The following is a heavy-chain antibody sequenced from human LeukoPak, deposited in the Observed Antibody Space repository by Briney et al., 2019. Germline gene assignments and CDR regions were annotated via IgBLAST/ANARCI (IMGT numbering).Heavy chain of an antibody. CDR2: INPNSGGT. V-gene: IGHV1-2*02. CDR1: LYTFTGYY. D-gene: IGHD2-2*01. CDR3: ARGGYQRTYYYFDY. J-gene: IGHJ4*02. Sequence: ASVQVSCKASLYTFTGYYMHWVRPAPGQGLEWMGWINPNSGGTNYAQKFQGRVTMTRDTSISTPYMELSRLRSDDTAVYYCARGGYQRTYYYFDYWGQGTLVTVSS.